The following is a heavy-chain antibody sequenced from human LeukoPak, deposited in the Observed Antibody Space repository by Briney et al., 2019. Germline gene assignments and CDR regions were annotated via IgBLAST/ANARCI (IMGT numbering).Heavy chain of an antibody. CDR3: ARWDLRAARGDY. Sequence: ASVEVSCKASGYTFINYGIIWVRQAPGQGLEWMGWMSTYSGNTNYAQKLQGRVTMTTDTSTSTAYMELRSLRSDDTAVYYCARWDLRAARGDYWGQGTLVTVSS. J-gene: IGHJ4*02. CDR2: MSTYSGNT. V-gene: IGHV1-18*01. D-gene: IGHD3-10*01. CDR1: GYTFINYG.